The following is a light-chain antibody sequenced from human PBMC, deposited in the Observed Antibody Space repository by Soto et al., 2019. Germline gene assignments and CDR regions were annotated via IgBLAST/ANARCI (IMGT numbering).Light chain of an antibody. CDR1: GSNVGYNS. Sequence: QSVLTQPPSLSAAPGQEVTISCSGSGSNVGYNSVSWYQQLPGTAPKLLIYDNYKRPSGTPARFSGSKSGTSASLGITGLQTGDEADYYCGAWDDRLTAYVFGSGTKLTVL. V-gene: IGLV1-51*01. J-gene: IGLJ1*01. CDR3: GAWDDRLTAYV. CDR2: DNY.